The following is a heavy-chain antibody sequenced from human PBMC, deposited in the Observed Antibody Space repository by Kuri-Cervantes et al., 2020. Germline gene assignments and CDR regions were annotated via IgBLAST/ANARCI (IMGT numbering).Heavy chain of an antibody. Sequence: GESLKISCAASGFTFNIFSMAWVRQAPGKGLVWVSSITDSGVTTYYADSVRGRFTVSRDNSKNTLYLQMNSLRAEDTAVYYCAREDYVGNYYYGMDVWGQGTTVTVSS. CDR1: GFTFNIFS. D-gene: IGHD4-23*01. V-gene: IGHV3-23*01. CDR2: ITDSGVTT. J-gene: IGHJ6*02. CDR3: AREDYVGNYYYGMDV.